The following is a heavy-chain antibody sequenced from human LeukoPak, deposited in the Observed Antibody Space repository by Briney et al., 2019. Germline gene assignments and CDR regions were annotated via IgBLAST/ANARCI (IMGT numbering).Heavy chain of an antibody. CDR2: IRSKAYGGTT. V-gene: IGHV3-49*04. J-gene: IGHJ3*02. CDR3: TRNPYSSGWYGYEKGAFDI. CDR1: GFTFGDYA. Sequence: PGRSLRLSCTASGFTFGDYAMSWVRQAPGKGLEWVGFIRSKAYGGTTEYAASVKGRSTISRDDSKSIAYLQMNSLKTEDTAVYSCTRNPYSSGWYGYEKGAFDIWGQGTMVTVSS. D-gene: IGHD6-19*01.